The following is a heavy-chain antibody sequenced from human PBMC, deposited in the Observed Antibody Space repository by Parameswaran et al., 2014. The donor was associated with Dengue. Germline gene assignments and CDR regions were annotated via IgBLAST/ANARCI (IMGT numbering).Heavy chain of an antibody. J-gene: IGHJ6*02. CDR3: ARALVVPAAIPAFGYYYGMDV. D-gene: IGHD2-2*02. CDR2: INPNSGGT. V-gene: IGHV1-2*02. Sequence: WVRQAPGQGLEWMGWINPNSGGTNYAQKFQGRVTITRDTSASTAYMELSSLRSEDTAVYYCARALVVPAAIPAFGYYYGMDVWGQGTTVTVSS.